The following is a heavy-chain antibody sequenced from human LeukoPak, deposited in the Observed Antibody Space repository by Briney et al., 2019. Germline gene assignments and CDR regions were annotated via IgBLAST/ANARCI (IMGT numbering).Heavy chain of an antibody. J-gene: IGHJ6*03. Sequence: ASVKVSCKTSGFTFTAYYVHWVRQAPGEGLEWMGWINPTSGGTNYAQKFQGRVTMTRDTSISTAYMELRSLRFDDTAVYFCARRLRDCGEINCDHCYMDVWGEGTTVTVSS. CDR2: INPTSGGT. D-gene: IGHD2-21*01. CDR3: ARRLRDCGEINCDHCYMDV. CDR1: GFTFTAYY. V-gene: IGHV1-2*02.